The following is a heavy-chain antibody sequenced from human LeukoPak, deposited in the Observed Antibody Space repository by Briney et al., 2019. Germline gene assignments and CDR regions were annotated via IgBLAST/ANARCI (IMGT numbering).Heavy chain of an antibody. V-gene: IGHV3-13*01. CDR1: GFTFSSYA. CDR2: VGTAGDT. CDR3: ARQSSVAAGDTPFFDY. J-gene: IGHJ4*02. D-gene: IGHD6-13*01. Sequence: GGSLRLSCAASGFTFSSYAMHWVRQTTGKNLEWVSSVGTAGDTYYPGSVKGRFTISREDAKNSMYLQMNSLRAGDTAVYYCARQSSVAAGDTPFFDYWGQGTLVTVSS.